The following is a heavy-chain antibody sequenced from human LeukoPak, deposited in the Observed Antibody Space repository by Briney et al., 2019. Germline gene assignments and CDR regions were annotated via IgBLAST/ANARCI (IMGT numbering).Heavy chain of an antibody. CDR3: ARGGVGAPTAIFDY. V-gene: IGHV1-69*05. CDR1: GGTFSSYA. D-gene: IGHD1-26*01. Sequence: SVKVSCKASGGTFSSYAISRVRQAPGQGLEWMGGIIPIFGTANYAQKFQGRVTITTDESTSTAYMELSSLRSEDTAVYYCARGGVGAPTAIFDYWGQGTLVTVSS. J-gene: IGHJ4*02. CDR2: IIPIFGTA.